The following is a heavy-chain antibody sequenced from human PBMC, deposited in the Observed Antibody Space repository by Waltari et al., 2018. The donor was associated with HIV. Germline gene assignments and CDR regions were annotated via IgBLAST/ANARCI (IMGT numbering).Heavy chain of an antibody. D-gene: IGHD3-10*01. Sequence: QMQLVQSGAAVKKTGSSVQVYCKASGYTFTYPYLHWVRQAPGQALEWMGWITTFNGNTNYAQKFQDRVTITRDRSMSTAYMELSSLRFEDTAMYYCARSRDYGSGKDYDMDVWGQGTTVTVSS. J-gene: IGHJ6*02. CDR1: GYTFTYPY. CDR3: ARSRDYGSGKDYDMDV. CDR2: ITTFNGNT. V-gene: IGHV1-45*02.